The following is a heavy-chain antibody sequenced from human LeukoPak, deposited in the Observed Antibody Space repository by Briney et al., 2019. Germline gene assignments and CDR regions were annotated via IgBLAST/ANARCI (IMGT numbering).Heavy chain of an antibody. V-gene: IGHV1-18*01. Sequence: ASVKVSCKASGYTFTSYGISWVRQAPGQGLEWMGWISAYNGNTNYAQKLQGRVTMTRDTSISTAYMELSRLRSDDTAVYYCARDTSSGWAYYMDVWGKGTTVTVSS. CDR1: GYTFTSYG. CDR2: ISAYNGNT. D-gene: IGHD6-19*01. J-gene: IGHJ6*03. CDR3: ARDTSSGWAYYMDV.